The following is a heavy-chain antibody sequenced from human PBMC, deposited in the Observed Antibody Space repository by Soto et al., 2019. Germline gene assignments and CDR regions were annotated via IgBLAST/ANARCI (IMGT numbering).Heavy chain of an antibody. J-gene: IGHJ4*02. CDR3: ARDIAAAGAHDY. CDR2: IYYSGST. Sequence: SETLSLTCTVSGGSISSGGYYWSWIRQHPGKGLEWIGYIYYSGSTYYNPSLKSRVTISVDTSKNQFSLKLSSVSAADTAVYYCARDIAAAGAHDYWGQGTLVTVSS. CDR1: GGSISSGGYY. D-gene: IGHD6-13*01. V-gene: IGHV4-31*03.